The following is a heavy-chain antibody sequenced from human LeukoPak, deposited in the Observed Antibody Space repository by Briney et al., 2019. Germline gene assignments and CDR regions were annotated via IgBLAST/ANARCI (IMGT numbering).Heavy chain of an antibody. CDR1: GGTFSSYA. CDR3: ARGITIFGVVIGSIDY. D-gene: IGHD3-3*01. V-gene: IGHV1-18*01. CDR2: ISAYNGNT. Sequence: ASVKVSCKASGGTFSSYAISWVRQAPGQGLEWMGWISAYNGNTNYAQKLQGRVTMTTDTSTSTAYMELRSLRSDDTAVYYCARGITIFGVVIGSIDYWGQGTLVTVSS. J-gene: IGHJ4*02.